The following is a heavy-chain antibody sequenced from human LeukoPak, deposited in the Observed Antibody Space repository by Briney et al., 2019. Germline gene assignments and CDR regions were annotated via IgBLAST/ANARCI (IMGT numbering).Heavy chain of an antibody. CDR2: IYGSGDKT. CDR1: DLIFRNFA. V-gene: IGHV3-23*01. D-gene: IGHD2-2*01. J-gene: IGHJ4*02. Sequence: GGSLRLSCAASDLIFRNFAMHWVRQAPGKGLEWVSDIYGSGDKTHYTDSVKGRFTISRDNAKNSLYLQMNSLRAEDTAVYYCAGDCSSTSCYDRGLNYWGQGTLVTVSS. CDR3: AGDCSSTSCYDRGLNY.